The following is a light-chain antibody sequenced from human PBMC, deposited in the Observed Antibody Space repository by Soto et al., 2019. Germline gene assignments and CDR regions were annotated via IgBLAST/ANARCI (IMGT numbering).Light chain of an antibody. CDR3: QQRSNWRGT. CDR1: QSISKY. CDR2: DAS. V-gene: IGKV3-11*01. J-gene: IGKJ4*01. Sequence: EIVLTQSPVTLSLSPGERATLSCRASQSISKYLAWYQQKPGQAPRLLIYDASNRVSGIPARFSGSGSGTDFTLTISSLEPEDFAVYYCQQRSNWRGTFGGGTKV.